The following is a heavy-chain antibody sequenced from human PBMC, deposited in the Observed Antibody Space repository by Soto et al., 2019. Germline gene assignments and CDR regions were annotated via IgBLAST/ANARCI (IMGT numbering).Heavy chain of an antibody. D-gene: IGHD3-22*01. CDR2: ISGGGGST. J-gene: IGHJ4*02. V-gene: IGHV3-23*01. CDR1: GFSFSIYA. Sequence: EVQLLDSGGRLVQPGGSLRLSCAASGFSFSIYAMNWVRQAPGKGLGWVSGISGGGGSTYYADSVKGRFTISRDNSKNTLYLQMNSLIVEDTAVYYCAKDPTSYDSSAQFDSWGQGTLVTVSS. CDR3: AKDPTSYDSSAQFDS.